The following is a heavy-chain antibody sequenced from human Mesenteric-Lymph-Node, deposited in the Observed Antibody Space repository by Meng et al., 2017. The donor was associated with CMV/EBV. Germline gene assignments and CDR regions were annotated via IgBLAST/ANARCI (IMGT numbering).Heavy chain of an antibody. Sequence: GYGGSFSGYYWSWIRQPPGKGLEWIGEINHSGSTNYNPSLKSRVTISVDTSKNQFSLKLSSVTAADTAVYYCARDLMAVAGTGIDYWGQGTLVTVSS. CDR1: GGSFSGYY. CDR3: ARDLMAVAGTGIDY. D-gene: IGHD6-19*01. CDR2: INHSGST. V-gene: IGHV4-34*01. J-gene: IGHJ4*02.